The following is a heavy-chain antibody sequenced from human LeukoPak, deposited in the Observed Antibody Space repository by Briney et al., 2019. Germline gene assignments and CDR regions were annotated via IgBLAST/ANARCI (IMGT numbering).Heavy chain of an antibody. CDR1: GFTFSSYA. CDR3: AKESYYYYDSSGDDAFDI. V-gene: IGHV3-23*01. D-gene: IGHD3-22*01. CDR2: ISGSGGST. J-gene: IGHJ3*02. Sequence: PGGSLRLSCAASGFTFSSYAMRWVRQAPGKGLEWVSAISGSGGSTYYADSVKGRFTISRDNSKNTLYLQMNSLRAEDTAVYYCAKESYYYYDSSGDDAFDIWGQGTMVTVSS.